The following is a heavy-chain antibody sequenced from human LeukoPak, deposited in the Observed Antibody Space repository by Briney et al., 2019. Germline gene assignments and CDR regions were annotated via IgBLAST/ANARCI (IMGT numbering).Heavy chain of an antibody. CDR3: ARRYFDWYSPPYYYYYGMDV. CDR2: ISSSGSTI. CDR1: GFTFSSYE. D-gene: IGHD3-9*01. Sequence: PGGSLRLSCAASGFTFSSYEMNWVRQAPGKGLEWVSYISSSGSTIYYADSVKGRFTISRDNAKNSPYLQMNSLRAEDTAVYYCARRYFDWYSPPYYYYYGMDVWGQGTTVTVSS. J-gene: IGHJ6*02. V-gene: IGHV3-48*03.